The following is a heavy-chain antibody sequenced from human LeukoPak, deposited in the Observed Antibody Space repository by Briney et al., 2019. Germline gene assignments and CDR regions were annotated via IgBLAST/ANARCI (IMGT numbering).Heavy chain of an antibody. D-gene: IGHD1/OR15-1a*01. V-gene: IGHV3-23*01. CDR1: GFTFSNHG. CDR3: AKDRNKISFDF. Sequence: GGSLRLSCAASGFTFSNHGMNWVRQAPGEGLQWVSGISNYGDTYYVDSVKGRFTISRDNSKNTVYLQMNSLRVEDTALYYCAKDRNKISFDFWGQGTMVTVSS. J-gene: IGHJ3*01. CDR2: ISNYGDT.